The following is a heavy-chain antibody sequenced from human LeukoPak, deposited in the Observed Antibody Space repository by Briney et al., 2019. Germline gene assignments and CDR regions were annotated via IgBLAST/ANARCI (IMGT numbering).Heavy chain of an antibody. V-gene: IGHV4-38-2*02. CDR3: ARDGEPMVRGASDN. Sequence: PSETLSLTCNVSGYSISSGYYWAWIRQSPGKGLEWIGSIYHSGSTYYNPSLKSRVTMSVDTSKNQFSLKLSSVTAADTAVYYCARDGEPMVRGASDNWGQGTLVTVSS. J-gene: IGHJ4*02. D-gene: IGHD3-10*01. CDR2: IYHSGST. CDR1: GYSISSGYY.